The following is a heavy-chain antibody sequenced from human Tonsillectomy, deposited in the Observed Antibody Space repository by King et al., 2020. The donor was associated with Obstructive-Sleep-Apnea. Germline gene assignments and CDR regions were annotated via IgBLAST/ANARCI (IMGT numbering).Heavy chain of an antibody. CDR2: ISSSSSTI. CDR1: GFTFSSYS. V-gene: IGHV3-48*04. J-gene: IGHJ6*02. D-gene: IGHD2-15*01. CDR3: ASVVALYYGMDV. Sequence: VQLVESGGGLVQPGGSLRLSCAASGFTFSSYSMNWVRQAPGKGLEWVSYISSSSSTIYYADSVKGRFTISRDNAKNSLYLQMNSLRAEDTTVYYCASVVALYYGMDVWGQGTTVTVSS.